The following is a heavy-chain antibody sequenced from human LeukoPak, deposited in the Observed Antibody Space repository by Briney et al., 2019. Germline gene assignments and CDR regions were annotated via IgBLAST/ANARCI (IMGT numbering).Heavy chain of an antibody. CDR1: GVTFSSYW. CDR2: INPDGSST. V-gene: IGHV3-74*01. D-gene: IGHD6-6*01. J-gene: IGHJ4*02. Sequence: GGSLRLSCAAAGVTFSSYWMHWVRQAPGKGLVWVSRINPDGSSTSYADSVKGRFTISRDNAKNTLYLQMKSLRAEDTAVYYCAREEDSSSNFDFWGQGTLVTVSS. CDR3: AREEDSSSNFDF.